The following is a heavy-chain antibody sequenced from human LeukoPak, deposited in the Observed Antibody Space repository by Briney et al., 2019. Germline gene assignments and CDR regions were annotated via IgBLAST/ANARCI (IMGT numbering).Heavy chain of an antibody. Sequence: PAETETLICTVSGDSLRSFYWSWIRQSPGKGLEWIGHIYYSRCTNYNPSRKSRVTISVDMSKNQFSLKMTSVNAADTAVYYCARDPGGAADYWGQGTLVTVSS. J-gene: IGHJ4*02. CDR1: GDSLRSFY. D-gene: IGHD6-25*01. V-gene: IGHV4-59*01. CDR2: IYYSRCT. CDR3: ARDPGGAADY.